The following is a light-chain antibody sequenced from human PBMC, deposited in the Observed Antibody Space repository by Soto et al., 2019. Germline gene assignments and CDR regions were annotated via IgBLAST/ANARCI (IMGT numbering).Light chain of an antibody. CDR1: QSISNY. Sequence: DIPMTQSPSSLSASVGDRVTITCRASQSISNYLNWYQQKPGKAPNLLIYAASSLQSGVPSRFSGSGSGTDFTLTISSLQPEDFAAYYCQQSYSTPRTFGQGTKVEIK. CDR2: AAS. CDR3: QQSYSTPRT. V-gene: IGKV1-39*01. J-gene: IGKJ1*01.